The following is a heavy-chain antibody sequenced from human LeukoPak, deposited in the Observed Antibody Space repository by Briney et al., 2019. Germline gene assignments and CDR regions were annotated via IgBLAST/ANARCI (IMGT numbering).Heavy chain of an antibody. Sequence: SETLSLTCAVSGGSISSSNWWSWVRQPPGKGLEWIGEIYHSGSTNYNPSLKSRVTISVDKSKNQFSLKLSSVTAADTAVYYCARASDFWSGYYVSDYYYYYMDVWGKGTTVTVSS. CDR3: ARASDFWSGYYVSDYYYYYMDV. J-gene: IGHJ6*03. V-gene: IGHV4-4*02. CDR1: GGSISSSNW. D-gene: IGHD3-3*01. CDR2: IYHSGST.